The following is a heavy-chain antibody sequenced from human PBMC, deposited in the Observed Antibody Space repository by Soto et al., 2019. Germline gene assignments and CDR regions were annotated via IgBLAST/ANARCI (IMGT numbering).Heavy chain of an antibody. CDR1: GFTFDDYA. CDR2: ISWNSGSI. D-gene: IGHD7-27*01. Sequence: GGSLRLSCAASGFTFDDYAMHWVRQAPGKGLEWVSGISWNSGSIGYADSVKGRFTISRDNAKNSLYLQMNSLRAEDTALYYCAKAEPDWGFDYYYMDVWGKGTTVTVSS. CDR3: AKAEPDWGFDYYYMDV. V-gene: IGHV3-9*01. J-gene: IGHJ6*03.